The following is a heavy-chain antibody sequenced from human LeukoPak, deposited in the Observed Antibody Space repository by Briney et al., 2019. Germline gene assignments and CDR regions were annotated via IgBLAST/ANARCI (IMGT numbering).Heavy chain of an antibody. CDR3: ARTEWELGHFDY. CDR2: ISSGGSTI. CDR1: GFTFSDSY. J-gene: IGHJ4*02. Sequence: GGSLRLSCVASGFTFSDSYMAWVRQAPGKGLEWVSYISSGGSTIYYADSVKGRFTISRDNAKNSLYLQMNSLRAEDTAVYYCARTEWELGHFDYWGQGTLVTVSS. V-gene: IGHV3-11*04. D-gene: IGHD1-26*01.